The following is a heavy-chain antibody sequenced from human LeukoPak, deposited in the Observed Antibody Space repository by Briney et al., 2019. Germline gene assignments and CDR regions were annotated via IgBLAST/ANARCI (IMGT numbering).Heavy chain of an antibody. Sequence: SETLSLTCTVSGASISDYYWRWIRQPPGKGLEWIGYIYYTGTTNYNPSLKSRVTISVDTSKNQFSLKLTSVTAADTAVYYCARGHRGLGYWGQGTLVSVSS. CDR3: ARGHRGLGY. CDR2: IYYTGTT. CDR1: GASISDYY. J-gene: IGHJ4*02. V-gene: IGHV4-59*01.